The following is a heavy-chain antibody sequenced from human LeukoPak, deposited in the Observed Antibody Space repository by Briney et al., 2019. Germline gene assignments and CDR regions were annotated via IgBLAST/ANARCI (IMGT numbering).Heavy chain of an antibody. CDR1: GFTFSIYA. J-gene: IGHJ4*02. CDR3: AKGRGVGCYSGLDS. V-gene: IGHV3-23*01. CDR2: ICGGGDTT. D-gene: IGHD2-15*01. Sequence: GGSLRLSCAASGFTFSIYAMSWVRLAPGKGLEWVSSICGGGDTTYYADSVKGRFTISRDASKNTLYLHMDGLRAEDMATYYCAKGRGVGCYSGLDSWGQGTLVSVSS.